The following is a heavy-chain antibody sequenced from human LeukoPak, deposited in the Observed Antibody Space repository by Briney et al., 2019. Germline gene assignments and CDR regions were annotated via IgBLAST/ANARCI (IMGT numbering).Heavy chain of an antibody. CDR1: GFSLNTRGVG. V-gene: IGHV2-5*02. CDR3: AHSTFDSGNSYFDQ. D-gene: IGHD3-16*01. J-gene: IGHJ4*02. Sequence: SGPTLLKPTQTLTLTCTFSGFSLNTRGVGVAWIRQPPAKALEWLALVYWDADNRYSPSLKRRLTITKDTSKNQVVLTMTNMDPVDTATYYCAHSTFDSGNSYFDQWGQGTLVTVSS. CDR2: VYWDADN.